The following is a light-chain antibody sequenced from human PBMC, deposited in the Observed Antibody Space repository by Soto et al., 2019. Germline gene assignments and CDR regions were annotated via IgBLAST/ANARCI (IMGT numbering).Light chain of an antibody. CDR2: GVT. J-gene: IGLJ3*02. V-gene: IGLV2-8*01. CDR1: SSDVGGYNY. Sequence: QSALTQPPSASGSPGQSVTMSSTGTSSDVGGYNYVSWYQQHPGKAPKLMIYGVTKRPSGVPDRFSGSKSGNTASLTVSGLQAEDEADYYCSSYAGSNNWVFGGGTKLTVL. CDR3: SSYAGSNNWV.